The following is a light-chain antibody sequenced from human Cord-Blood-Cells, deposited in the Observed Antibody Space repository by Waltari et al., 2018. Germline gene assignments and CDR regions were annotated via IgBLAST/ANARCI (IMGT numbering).Light chain of an antibody. CDR2: GAS. Sequence: EIVITQSPATLSLSPGERATLPCRASQGVSRHLAWYQHKPGQAPRLLIYGASTRASGIPARFSGSGSGTEFTLTISSLQSEDFVVYYCQQYNNWPPYTFGQGTKLEIK. CDR3: QQYNNWPPYT. J-gene: IGKJ2*01. V-gene: IGKV3-15*01. CDR1: QGVSRH.